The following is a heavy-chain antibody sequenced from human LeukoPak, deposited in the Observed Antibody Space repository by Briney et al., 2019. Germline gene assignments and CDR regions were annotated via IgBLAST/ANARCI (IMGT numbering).Heavy chain of an antibody. CDR2: IYYGGT. V-gene: IGHV4-39*01. CDR3: AQAQHNWFDP. J-gene: IGHJ5*02. Sequence: SETLSLTCTVSGGSISSSTYYWGWIRQPPGKGLEWIGIGSIYYGGTSYNPSLKSRVTISVDTSKNQFSLRLSSVTAADTAVYYCAQAQHNWFDPWGQGILVTVSS. CDR1: GGSISSSTYY.